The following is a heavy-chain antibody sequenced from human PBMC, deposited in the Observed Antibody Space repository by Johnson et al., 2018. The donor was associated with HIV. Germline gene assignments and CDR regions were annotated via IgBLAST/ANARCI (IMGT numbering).Heavy chain of an antibody. J-gene: IGHJ3*02. CDR1: GFIFSNYP. CDR2: ISKDGANN. D-gene: IGHD1-14*01. Sequence: QVQLVESGGGVVQPGKSLRLSCAASGFIFSNYPMHWVRQAPGKGLEWVAVISKDGANNYHADSVKGRFTISRDNAKNTLYLQMNSLRREDTAVYYCAREGQEPPVQKDAFDIWGQGTMVTVSS. CDR3: AREGQEPPVQKDAFDI. V-gene: IGHV3-30*14.